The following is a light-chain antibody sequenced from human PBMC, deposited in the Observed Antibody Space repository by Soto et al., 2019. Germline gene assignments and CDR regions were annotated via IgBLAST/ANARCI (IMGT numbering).Light chain of an antibody. CDR1: SSNIATYY. Sequence: QAVVTQPPSASGTPGQRVTISCSGSSSNIATYYVDWYQHLPGTAPKFLIYVNINRPSGVPDRFSASRSDSSASLAITGLQAEDEADYYCQSYDSSLSVVFGGGTKLTVL. CDR3: QSYDSSLSVV. J-gene: IGLJ2*01. V-gene: IGLV1-40*01. CDR2: VNI.